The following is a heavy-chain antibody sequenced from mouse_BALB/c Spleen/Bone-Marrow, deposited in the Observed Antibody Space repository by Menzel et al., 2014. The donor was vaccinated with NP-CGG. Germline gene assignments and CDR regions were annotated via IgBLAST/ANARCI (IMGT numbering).Heavy chain of an antibody. CDR2: IYPGKSDT. J-gene: IGHJ2*01. Sequence: EVQLQQSGTVLARPGASVKMSCKASGYTFTSYWMHWVKQRPGQGLEWIGTIYPGKSDTTYNQKFKGKAKLTAFTSTSTAYMELSSLTNEDSAVYYCTTLARNYFDYWGQGTTLTVSS. V-gene: IGHV1-5*01. CDR3: TTLARNYFDY. D-gene: IGHD3-1*01. CDR1: GYTFTSYW.